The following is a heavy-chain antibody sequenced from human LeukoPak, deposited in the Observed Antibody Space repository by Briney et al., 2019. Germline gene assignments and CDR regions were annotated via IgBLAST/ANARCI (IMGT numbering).Heavy chain of an antibody. Sequence: PGGSLRLSCAASGFTFSSYWMHWVRQAPGKGLVWVSRINGDGSSTSYADSVKGRFTISRDNAKNTLYLQMNSLRAEDTAVYYCASVPWGGIDYWGQGTLVTVSS. CDR2: INGDGSST. J-gene: IGHJ4*02. CDR3: ASVPWGGIDY. D-gene: IGHD6-13*01. V-gene: IGHV3-74*01. CDR1: GFTFSSYW.